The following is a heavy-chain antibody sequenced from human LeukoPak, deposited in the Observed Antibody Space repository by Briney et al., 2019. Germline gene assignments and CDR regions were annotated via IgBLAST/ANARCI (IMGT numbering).Heavy chain of an antibody. CDR2: ISYDGSNK. D-gene: IGHD3-10*01. Sequence: GGSLRLSCAASGFTFSNYGMHWVRQAPGKGLEWVAVISYDGSNKYYGDSVKGRFTISRDNSKNTLFLQMNSLRAEDTAVYYCAKDEGFSRSGQFDPWGQGTLVTVSS. J-gene: IGHJ5*02. CDR3: AKDEGFSRSGQFDP. CDR1: GFTFSNYG. V-gene: IGHV3-30*18.